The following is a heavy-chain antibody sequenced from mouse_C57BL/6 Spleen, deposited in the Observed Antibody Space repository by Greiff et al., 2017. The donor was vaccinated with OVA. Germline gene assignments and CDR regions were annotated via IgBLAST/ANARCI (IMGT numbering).Heavy chain of an antibody. D-gene: IGHD2-2*01. J-gene: IGHJ4*01. CDR1: GFTFSDYG. V-gene: IGHV5-17*01. CDR2: ISSGSSTI. Sequence: EVQVVESGGGLVKPGGSLKLSCAASGFTFSDYGMHWVRQAPETGLEWVAYISSGSSTISYADKVKGRFTISRANAKHTRFRQMNSLRSEYTAMDYGARGWDGYVYCYAMDYWGQGTSVTVSA. CDR3: ARGWDGYVYCYAMDY.